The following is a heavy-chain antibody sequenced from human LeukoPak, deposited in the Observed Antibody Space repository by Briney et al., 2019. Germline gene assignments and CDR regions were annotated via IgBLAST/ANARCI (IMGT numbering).Heavy chain of an antibody. J-gene: IGHJ3*02. CDR3: ARELMTTGGADAFDI. CDR2: IYHSGST. V-gene: IGHV4-38-2*02. Sequence: SETLSLTCTVSGYSISSGYYWGWIRQPPGKGLEWIGSIYHSGSTYYNPSLKSRDTISVDTSKNQFSLKLSSVTAADTAVYYCARELMTTGGADAFDIWGQGTMVTVSS. CDR1: GYSISSGYY. D-gene: IGHD4-11*01.